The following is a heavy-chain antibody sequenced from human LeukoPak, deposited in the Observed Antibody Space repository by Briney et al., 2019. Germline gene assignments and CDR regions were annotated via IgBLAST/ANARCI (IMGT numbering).Heavy chain of an antibody. J-gene: IGHJ4*02. CDR3: ARGDPKNGDYPDY. CDR2: ISSSSSYI. V-gene: IGHV3-21*01. CDR1: GFTFSSYS. Sequence: PGGSLRLSCAASGFTFSSYSMNWVRQAPGKGLEWVSSISSSSSYIYYADSVKGRFTISRDNAKNSLYLQMNSLRAEDTAVYYCARGDPKNGDYPDYWGQGTLVTVSS. D-gene: IGHD4-17*01.